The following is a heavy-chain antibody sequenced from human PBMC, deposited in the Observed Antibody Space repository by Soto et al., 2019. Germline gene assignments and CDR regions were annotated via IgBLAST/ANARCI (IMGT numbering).Heavy chain of an antibody. Sequence: GGSLRLSCAASGFTVSSNYMSWVRQAPGKGLEWVSVIYSGGSTYYADSVKGRLTISRHNSKNTLYLQMNSLRADDTAVYYCAKDTGYTGFDTFHLWGQGTLVTVSS. CDR3: AKDTGYTGFDTFHL. J-gene: IGHJ5*02. CDR2: IYSGGST. V-gene: IGHV3-53*01. D-gene: IGHD5-12*01. CDR1: GFTVSSNY.